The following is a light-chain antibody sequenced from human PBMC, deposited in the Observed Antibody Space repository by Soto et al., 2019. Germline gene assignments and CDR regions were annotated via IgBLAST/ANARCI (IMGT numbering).Light chain of an antibody. J-gene: IGKJ1*01. V-gene: IGKV1-5*01. Sequence: DGQMTHSRSTLSASVGPRVTITCRASQSISSWLAWYQQKPRKAPKVLIYDASSLESGVPSRFSGTGSATEFILTISSLQPDDFATYHCQHYGGVWTFGQGTKVDIK. CDR1: QSISSW. CDR3: QHYGGVWT. CDR2: DAS.